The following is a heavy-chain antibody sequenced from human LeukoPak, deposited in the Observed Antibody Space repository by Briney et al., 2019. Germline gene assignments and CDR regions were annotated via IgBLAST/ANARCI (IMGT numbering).Heavy chain of an antibody. V-gene: IGHV4-39*07. J-gene: IGHJ5*02. D-gene: IGHD3-22*01. Sequence: SETLSLTCTVSGGSISSYYWSWIRQPPGKGLEWIGSIYYSGSTYYNPSLKSRVTISVDTSKNQFSLKLSSVTAADTAVYYCARDADYYDSSGYYYPWGQGTLVTVSS. CDR3: ARDADYYDSSGYYYP. CDR2: IYYSGST. CDR1: GGSISSYY.